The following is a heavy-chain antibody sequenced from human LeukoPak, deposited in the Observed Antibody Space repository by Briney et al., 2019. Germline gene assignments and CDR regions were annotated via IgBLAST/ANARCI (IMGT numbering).Heavy chain of an antibody. CDR3: AREIATIFGVAENGMDV. D-gene: IGHD3-3*01. Sequence: GGSLRLSCAASGFTFSSYGMPWVRQAPGKGLEWVAVISYDGSNKYYADSVKGRFTISRDNSKNTLYLQMNSLRAEDTAVYYCAREIATIFGVAENGMDVWGQGTTVTVSS. V-gene: IGHV3-30*19. CDR2: ISYDGSNK. CDR1: GFTFSSYG. J-gene: IGHJ6*02.